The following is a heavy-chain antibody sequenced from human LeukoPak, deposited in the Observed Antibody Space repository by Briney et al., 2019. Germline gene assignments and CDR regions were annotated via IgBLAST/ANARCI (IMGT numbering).Heavy chain of an antibody. D-gene: IGHD3-10*01. CDR2: IKQDGSEK. Sequence: PGGSLRLSCAASGFTFSGYWMSWVRQAPGKGREWVTNIKQDGSEKYYVDSVKGRFTISRDNAENSLYLQMNSLRAEDTAVYYCARDWNYGWDYWGQGSLVTVSS. CDR3: ARDWNYGWDY. V-gene: IGHV3-7*01. J-gene: IGHJ4*02. CDR1: GFTFSGYW.